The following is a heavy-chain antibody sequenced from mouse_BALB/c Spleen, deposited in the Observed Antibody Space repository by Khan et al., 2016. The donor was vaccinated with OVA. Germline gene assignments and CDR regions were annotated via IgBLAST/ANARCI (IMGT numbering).Heavy chain of an antibody. CDR1: GYTFTTAG. CDR3: ARGGAAFYRNDGGAMDY. Sequence: QIQLVQSGPELKKPGETVRISCKASGYTFTTAGMQWVQKMPGKGLKWIGWINTHSGVPKYAEDFKGRFSFSLETSASTLYLQITNLKNEDTATDFCARGGAAFYRNDGGAMDYWGQGTSVTVSS. CDR2: INTHSGVP. J-gene: IGHJ4*01. V-gene: IGHV9-4*02. D-gene: IGHD2-14*01.